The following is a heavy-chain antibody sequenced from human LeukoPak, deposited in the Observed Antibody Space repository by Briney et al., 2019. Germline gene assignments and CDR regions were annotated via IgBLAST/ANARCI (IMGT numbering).Heavy chain of an antibody. V-gene: IGHV1-2*02. J-gene: IGHJ4*02. CDR2: INPNSGGT. CDR3: ARVEHSGYDEPDY. CDR1: GYTFTGYY. D-gene: IGHD5-12*01. Sequence: ASVKVSRKASGYTFTGYYMHWVRQAPGQGLEWMGWINPNSGGTNYAQKFQGRVTMTRDTSISTAYMELSRLRSDDTAVYYCARVEHSGYDEPDYWGQGTLVTVSS.